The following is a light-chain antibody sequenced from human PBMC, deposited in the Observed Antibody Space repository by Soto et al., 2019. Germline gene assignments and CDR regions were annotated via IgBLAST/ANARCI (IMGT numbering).Light chain of an antibody. V-gene: IGKV3D-20*02. Sequence: EIVLTQSPGTLSLSPGDRATLSCRASQSVTSRYLAWYQQKPGQAPRLLIYGASNRATGIPARFSGSGSGTDFTLTVSSLEPEDFVVYYCLQRSNWPWTFGQGTRWIS. CDR1: QSVTSRY. CDR2: GAS. CDR3: LQRSNWPWT. J-gene: IGKJ1*01.